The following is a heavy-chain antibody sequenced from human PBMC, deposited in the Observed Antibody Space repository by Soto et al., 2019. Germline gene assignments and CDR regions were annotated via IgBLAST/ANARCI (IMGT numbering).Heavy chain of an antibody. J-gene: IGHJ6*02. V-gene: IGHV4-59*01. D-gene: IGHD6-13*01. CDR3: ARQQLLPFYYALDV. CDR1: GGSISGYY. CDR2: IYYRGST. Sequence: SETLSLTCTVSGGSISGYYWSWFRQSPGKGLEYIGYIYYRGSTNYNPSLKSRVTMSVDTSRNQFSLKVSSVTAADTAVYYCARQQLLPFYYALDVWGQGTTVT.